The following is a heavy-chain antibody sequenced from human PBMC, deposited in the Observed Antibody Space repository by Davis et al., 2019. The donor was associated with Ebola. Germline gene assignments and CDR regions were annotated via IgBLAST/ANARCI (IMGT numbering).Heavy chain of an antibody. V-gene: IGHV3-74*01. CDR2: IDGVGIST. J-gene: IGHJ4*02. CDR1: GFSFGNYW. Sequence: GESLKISCAGSGFSFGNYWMHWVRQVPGKGPVWDARIDGVGISTSYADFVEGRFTMSRDNAKNTVFLQMNSLRGEDTAVYYCARDGWHYDSGFYYVAPGDSWGQGTLVTVSS. D-gene: IGHD3-22*01. CDR3: ARDGWHYDSGFYYVAPGDS.